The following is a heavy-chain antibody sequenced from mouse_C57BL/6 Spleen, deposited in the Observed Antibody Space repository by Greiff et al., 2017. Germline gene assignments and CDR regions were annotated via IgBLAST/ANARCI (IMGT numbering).Heavy chain of an antibody. CDR3: TRDGRSRRGEYYFDD. CDR1: GFTFSSYA. CDR2: LSSGGGYI. V-gene: IGHV5-9-1*02. D-gene: IGHD2-3*01. J-gene: IGHJ2*01. Sequence: EVMLVESGAGLVKPGGSLKLSCAASGFTFSSYAMSWVRQTPEKRLEWVAYLSSGGGYIYYADTVKGRFTISRDNARNTLYLQMSSLKSEDTAMYYCTRDGRSRRGEYYFDDWGQGTTLTVSS.